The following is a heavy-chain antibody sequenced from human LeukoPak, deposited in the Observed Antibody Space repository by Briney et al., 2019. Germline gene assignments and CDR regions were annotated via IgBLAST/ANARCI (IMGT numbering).Heavy chain of an antibody. CDR2: INQDGTEK. V-gene: IGHV3-7*01. CDR1: GFTFISYW. Sequence: GGSLRLSCATSGFTFISYWMTWVRQAPGKGLEWVANINQDGTEKYYVDSVKGRLTISRDNAKNSLYLQMNSLRAEDTAVYYCARDADCTSTSCFDYWGQGTLVTVSS. D-gene: IGHD2-2*01. J-gene: IGHJ4*02. CDR3: ARDADCTSTSCFDY.